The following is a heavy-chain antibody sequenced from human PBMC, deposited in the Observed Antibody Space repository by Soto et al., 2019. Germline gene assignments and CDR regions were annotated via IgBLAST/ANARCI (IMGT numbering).Heavy chain of an antibody. J-gene: IGHJ6*02. CDR3: AREGDDYCSGTRCFHYYGLDV. Sequence: QVQLVESGGGVVQPGTSLRLSCTASGFTFNSYGIHWVRQAPGKGLEWLALIEYNAKNRFYADSVKGRFSISRDNSRNTVDLQVNGRRAEDTAVYYCAREGDDYCSGTRCFHYYGLDVWGQGTTVIVSS. V-gene: IGHV3-33*05. D-gene: IGHD2-15*01. CDR2: IEYNAKNR. CDR1: GFTFNSYG.